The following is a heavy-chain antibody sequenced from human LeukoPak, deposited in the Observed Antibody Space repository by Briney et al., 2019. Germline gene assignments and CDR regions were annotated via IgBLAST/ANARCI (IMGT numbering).Heavy chain of an antibody. V-gene: IGHV3-23*01. CDR1: GFTFSSQG. Sequence: GGSLRLSCAASGFTFSSQGMSWVRQAPGKGREWVSAITGSGSITYYSDSVKGRFAISRDNSKNTVYLQLNSLRVEDTAVYYCAKMQGYFDYWGQGTLVTVSS. CDR2: ITGSGSIT. CDR3: AKMQGYFDY. J-gene: IGHJ4*02.